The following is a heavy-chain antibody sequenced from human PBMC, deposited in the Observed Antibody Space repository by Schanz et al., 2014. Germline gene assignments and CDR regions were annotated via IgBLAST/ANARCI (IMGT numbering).Heavy chain of an antibody. CDR2: INTGSGDT. J-gene: IGHJ4*02. D-gene: IGHD5-12*01. CDR3: ARGIGGYGANNYFDY. CDR1: EYSFTSYS. V-gene: IGHV1-3*04. Sequence: QVQLVQSGAEAKKPGASVRVSCKASEYSFTSYSMHWVRQAPGQRLEWMGWINTGSGDTKYSQNIQGRVTITRDTSASTAYMELSSLRSEDTAVYSCARGIGGYGANNYFDYWGQGTLVTVSS.